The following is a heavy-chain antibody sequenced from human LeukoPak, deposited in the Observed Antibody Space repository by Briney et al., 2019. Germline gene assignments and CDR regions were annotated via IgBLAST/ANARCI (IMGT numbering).Heavy chain of an antibody. CDR2: FDPEDGET. Sequence: ASVKVSCKVSGYTLTELSMHWVRQAPGKGLEWMGGFDPEDGETIYAQKFQGRVTMTEDTSTDTAYMELSSLRSEDTAVYYCATGIMVRGVIKEYYGMDLWGQGTTVTVSS. CDR3: ATGIMVRGVIKEYYGMDL. J-gene: IGHJ6*02. CDR1: GYTLTELS. D-gene: IGHD3-10*01. V-gene: IGHV1-24*01.